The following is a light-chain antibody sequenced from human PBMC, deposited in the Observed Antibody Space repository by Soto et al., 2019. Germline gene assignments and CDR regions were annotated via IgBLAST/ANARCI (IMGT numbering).Light chain of an antibody. CDR3: QHCKSTTCT. Sequence: DIQVTQSPSVLSASVGDRVTIPCRASQGISNSLAWYQHKPGNAPKLLIYDTSTIPSGVPTRFSGSGSGTEFTLIISRLQPEDFAAYYCQHCKSTTCTFGQGTKVDIK. CDR2: DTS. J-gene: IGKJ1*01. V-gene: IGKV1-9*01. CDR1: QGISNS.